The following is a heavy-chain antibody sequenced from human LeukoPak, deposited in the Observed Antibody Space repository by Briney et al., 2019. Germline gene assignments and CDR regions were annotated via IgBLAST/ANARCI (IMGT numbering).Heavy chain of an antibody. CDR1: GFTFSSYA. CDR3: AKDMGRWFGELTYFDY. V-gene: IGHV3-23*01. CDR2: ISGSGGST. Sequence: GGPLRLSCAASGFTFSSYAMSWVRQAPGKGLEWVSAISGSGGSTYYADSVKGRFTISRDNSKNTLYLQMNSLRAEDTAVYYCAKDMGRWFGELTYFDYWGQGTLVTVSS. D-gene: IGHD3-10*01. J-gene: IGHJ4*02.